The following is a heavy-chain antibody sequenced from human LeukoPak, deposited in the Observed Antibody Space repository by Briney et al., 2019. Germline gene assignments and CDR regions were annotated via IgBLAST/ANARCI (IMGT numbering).Heavy chain of an antibody. J-gene: IGHJ4*02. CDR1: GGSISSDY. D-gene: IGHD1-26*01. V-gene: IGHV4-4*09. CDR2: IYAGGNT. CDR3: ARNSWTYSLDY. Sequence: SETLSLTCTVSGGSISSDYWSWTRQPPAQGLEWIGYIYAGGNTNYNPSLKSRVTISVDRTKNQFSLKLNSVTAADTAVYYCARNSWTYSLDYWGQGILVTVSS.